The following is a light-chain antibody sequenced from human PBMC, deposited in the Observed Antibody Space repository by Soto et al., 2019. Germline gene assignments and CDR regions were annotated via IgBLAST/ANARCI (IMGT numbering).Light chain of an antibody. J-gene: IGLJ3*02. V-gene: IGLV4-60*03. Sequence: QPVLTQSSSASASLGSSVKLTCTLSSGHSSSIIAWHQQQPGKAPRYLMNLEGSGRYNKGSEIPDRFSGSSSGADRYLTISNLQSEDEAEYYCETWDINTRVFGGGTKLAVL. CDR2: LEGSGRY. CDR1: SGHSSSI. CDR3: ETWDINTRV.